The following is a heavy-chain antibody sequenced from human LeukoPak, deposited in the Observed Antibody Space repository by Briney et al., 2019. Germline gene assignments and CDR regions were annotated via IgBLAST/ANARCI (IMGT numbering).Heavy chain of an antibody. CDR1: GYTFTSYA. D-gene: IGHD3-10*01. J-gene: IGHJ4*02. Sequence: ASVKVSCKASGYTFTSYAMNWVRQATGQGLEWMGWMNPNSANTGYAQKIQGRVTMTRNTSISTAYMELSSLRSEDTAVYFCARGVGYYGSESYYNTLYFDQWGQGTLVTVSS. CDR3: ARGVGYYGSESYYNTLYFDQ. V-gene: IGHV1-8*02. CDR2: MNPNSANT.